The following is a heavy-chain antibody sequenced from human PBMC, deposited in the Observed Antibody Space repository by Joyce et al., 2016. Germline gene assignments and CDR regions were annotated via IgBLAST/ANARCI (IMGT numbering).Heavy chain of an antibody. CDR3: GREGFGDLSWFDP. D-gene: IGHD3-10*01. Sequence: QVYLVESGGGVVQPGRSLRLSCAGSGFAFNRSGLQWVRQATGKGLEWVAVISYDGSKKYYADSVKGRFTISRDNSKNTVYLRMINLRAEDTAVYYCGREGFGDLSWFDPWGQGTLVTVSS. J-gene: IGHJ5*02. CDR2: ISYDGSKK. V-gene: IGHV3-30*04. CDR1: GFAFNRSG.